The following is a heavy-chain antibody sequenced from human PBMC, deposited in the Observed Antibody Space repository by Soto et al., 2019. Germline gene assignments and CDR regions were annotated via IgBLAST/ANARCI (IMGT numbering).Heavy chain of an antibody. CDR2: IYPGDSDT. CDR1: GYSFTSYW. CDR3: AKTAAGGKNYYGMDV. V-gene: IGHV5-51*01. Sequence: AGESLKISCKGSGYSFTSYWIGWARQMPGKGLEWMGIIYPGDSDTRYSPSFQGQVTISADKSISTAYLQWSSLKASDTAMYYCAKTAAGGKNYYGMDVWGQGTTVTVSS. J-gene: IGHJ6*02. D-gene: IGHD6-13*01.